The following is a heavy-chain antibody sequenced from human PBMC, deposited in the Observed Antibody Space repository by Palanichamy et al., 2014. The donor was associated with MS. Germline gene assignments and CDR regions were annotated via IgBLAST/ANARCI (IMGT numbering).Heavy chain of an antibody. J-gene: IGHJ3*01. CDR1: GSLQELW. CDR3: TRGTVVVLEPLALPGAFDV. V-gene: IGHV3-33*08. Sequence: QMKLVESGEGVVQPGGSLRLSCAASGSLQELWHALGPSGSRQGLEWLAIIFNDGSKIYYGDSVRGRFTISRDNSKNTVYLQMDSLTVEDTAVYFCTRGTVVVLEPLALPGAFDVWGQGTVVTVS. CDR2: IFNDGSKI. D-gene: IGHD2/OR15-2a*01.